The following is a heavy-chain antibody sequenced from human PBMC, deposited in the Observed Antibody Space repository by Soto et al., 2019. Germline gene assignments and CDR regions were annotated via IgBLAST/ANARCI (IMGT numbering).Heavy chain of an antibody. D-gene: IGHD6-13*01. Sequence: GASVKVSCKASGYTFTSYDINWVRQATGQGLEWMGWMNPNSGNTGYAQKFQGRVTMTRNTSISTAYMELSSLRSEDTAVYYCAALAAACYDWFDHWGQGTPVTVS. V-gene: IGHV1-8*01. CDR2: MNPNSGNT. CDR1: GYTFTSYD. CDR3: AALAAACYDWFDH. J-gene: IGHJ5*02.